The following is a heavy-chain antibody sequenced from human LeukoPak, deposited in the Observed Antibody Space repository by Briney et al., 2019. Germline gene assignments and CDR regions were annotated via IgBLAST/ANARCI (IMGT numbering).Heavy chain of an antibody. CDR2: IKLGGSEI. CDR3: VRDRGDY. CDR1: GFTFASHW. V-gene: IGHV3-7*01. J-gene: IGHJ4*02. Sequence: GGSLRLSCAASGFTFASHWRNWVRQAPGRGLEWVANIKLGGSEIYYVDSVKGRFTISRHDAKNSLYLQMESLRDEDTAIYYCVRDRGDYWGQGTLVTVSS.